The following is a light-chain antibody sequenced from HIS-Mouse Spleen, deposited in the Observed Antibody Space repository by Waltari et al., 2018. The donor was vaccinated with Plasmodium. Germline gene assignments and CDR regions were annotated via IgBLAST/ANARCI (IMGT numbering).Light chain of an antibody. CDR2: EAN. CDR3: QSYDSSNVV. CDR1: SGRIASNY. Sequence: NFMLTQPHSVSESPGKTVTISCTRSSGRIASNYVQGFQQRPCSAPTPVIYEANQGPSVVPHLFSGSTDSSSNSASLTVSGLKTEDEADYYCQSYDSSNVVFGGGTKLTVL. J-gene: IGLJ2*01. V-gene: IGLV6-57*04.